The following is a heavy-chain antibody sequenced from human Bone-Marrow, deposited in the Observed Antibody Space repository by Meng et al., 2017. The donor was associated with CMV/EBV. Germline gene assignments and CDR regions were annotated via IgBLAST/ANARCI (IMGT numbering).Heavy chain of an antibody. CDR1: GFTFSSYG. D-gene: IGHD3-10*01. CDR2: IRYDGSNK. CDR3: AENGSGSYPGYYYGMDV. V-gene: IGHV3-30*02. Sequence: GGSLRLSCAASGFTFSSYGMHWVRQAPGKGLEWVAFIRYDGSNKYYADSVKGRFTICRDNSKNTLYLQMNSLRAEDTGVYYCAENGSGSYPGYYYGMDVWGQGTTVTVS. J-gene: IGHJ6*02.